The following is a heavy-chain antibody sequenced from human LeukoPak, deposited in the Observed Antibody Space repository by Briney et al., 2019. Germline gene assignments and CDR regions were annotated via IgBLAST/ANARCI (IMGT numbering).Heavy chain of an antibody. CDR3: AKATQWLAFDY. V-gene: IGHV4-59*01. CDR2: IYYSGST. CDR1: GGSFSGYY. Sequence: PSETLSLTCAVYGGSFSGYYWSWIRQPPGKGLGWIGNIYYSGSTNYNPSLKSRVTISLDTSKNQLSLRLSSVTAADTAVYYCAKATQWLAFDYWGQGTLVTVSS. J-gene: IGHJ4*02. D-gene: IGHD6-19*01.